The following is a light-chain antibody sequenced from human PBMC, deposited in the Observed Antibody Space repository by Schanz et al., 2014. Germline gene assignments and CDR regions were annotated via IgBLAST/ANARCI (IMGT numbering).Light chain of an antibody. CDR2: EVS. CDR1: RNDVGAYNL. V-gene: IGLV2-14*02. CDR3: SSYTSSNTLVV. J-gene: IGLJ2*01. Sequence: QSAPTQPASVSGSPGQSITISCSGTRNDVGAYNLVSWYQHHPARAPKLILYEVSKRPSGVSDRFSGSKSGYTAFLTISGLQAEDEAVYFCSSYTSSNTLVVFGGGTKLTVL.